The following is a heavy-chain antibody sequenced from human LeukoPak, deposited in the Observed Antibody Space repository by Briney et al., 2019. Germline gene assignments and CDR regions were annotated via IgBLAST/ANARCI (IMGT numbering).Heavy chain of an antibody. D-gene: IGHD2-2*01. CDR1: EFDFSSHA. CDR2: ISISGSKT. J-gene: IGHJ4*02. CDR3: ANEVRPNDY. Sequence: GGSLRLSCAASEFDFSSHAMTWVRQAPGKGLEWVSAISISGSKTYYADSVKGRFTISRDNSKNTLYLQMNSLRAEDTAVYYCANEVRPNDYWGQGTQVTVSS. V-gene: IGHV3-23*01.